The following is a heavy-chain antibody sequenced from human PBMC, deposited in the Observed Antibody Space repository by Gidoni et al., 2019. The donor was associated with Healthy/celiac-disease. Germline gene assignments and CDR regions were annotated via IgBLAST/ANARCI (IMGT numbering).Heavy chain of an antibody. Sequence: QVQLQQWGAGLLKPSETLSLTCAVYGGSFSGYSWGWIRQPPGKGLEWIGEINHSGSTNYNPSLKSRVTISVDTSKNQFSLKLSSVTAADTAVYYCARGRGYYDSSGYYYGYFQHWGQGTLVTVSS. CDR1: GGSFSGYS. J-gene: IGHJ1*01. CDR2: INHSGST. CDR3: ARGRGYYDSSGYYYGYFQH. D-gene: IGHD3-22*01. V-gene: IGHV4-34*01.